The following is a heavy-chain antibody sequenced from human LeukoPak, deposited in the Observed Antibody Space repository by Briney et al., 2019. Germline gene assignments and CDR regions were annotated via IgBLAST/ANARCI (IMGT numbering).Heavy chain of an antibody. Sequence: GGSLRLSCAASGFTFSSYAMHWVRQAPGKGLEWVAVISYDGSNKYYADSVKGRFTISRDNAKNSLYMQMNSLTAEDTAVYYCATIAAARFDYWGQGTLVTVSS. CDR2: ISYDGSNK. J-gene: IGHJ4*02. CDR3: ATIAAARFDY. V-gene: IGHV3-30-3*01. D-gene: IGHD6-13*01. CDR1: GFTFSSYA.